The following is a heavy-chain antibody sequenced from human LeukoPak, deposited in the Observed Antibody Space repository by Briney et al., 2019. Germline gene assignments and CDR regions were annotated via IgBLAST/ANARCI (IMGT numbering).Heavy chain of an antibody. D-gene: IGHD6-19*01. J-gene: IGHJ3*02. V-gene: IGHV5-51*01. CDR1: GYSFTNFW. Sequence: GESLKISCKASGYSFTNFWIGWVRQMPGKGLEWMGIIYPGDSDTRYSPSFQGQVTISADKSISTAYLQWSSLKASDTAMYYCARRGSSGWYGDDAFDIWGQGTMVTVSS. CDR3: ARRGSSGWYGDDAFDI. CDR2: IYPGDSDT.